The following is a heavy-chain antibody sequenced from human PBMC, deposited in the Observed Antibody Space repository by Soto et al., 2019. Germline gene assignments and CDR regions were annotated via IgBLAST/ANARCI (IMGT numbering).Heavy chain of an antibody. CDR3: ARADEVVVAADYYYYYGMDV. CDR2: IYYSGIT. V-gene: IGHV4-61*01. Sequence: PSETLSLTCTVSGGSVSSGSYSWSWIRQPPGKGLEWIGYIYYSGITNYNPSLKSRVAISVDTSKNQFSLKLSSVPAADTAVYYCARADEVVVAADYYYYYGMDVWGQGTTVTVS. J-gene: IGHJ6*02. D-gene: IGHD2-15*01. CDR1: GGSVSSGSYS.